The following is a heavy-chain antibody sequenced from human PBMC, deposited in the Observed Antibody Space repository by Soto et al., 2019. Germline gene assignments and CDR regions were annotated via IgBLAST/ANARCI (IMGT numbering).Heavy chain of an antibody. CDR1: GGSFSGYS. Sequence: QVQLQQWGAVLLKPSATLSLTCAVYGGSFSGYSWTWIRQPPGTGLEWDGEMNHSGSTNYNPSLKSRVTISVDTSKNQFSLKLSSVTAADTAVYYCARDKITCLFDYWGQGTLVTVSS. CDR2: MNHSGST. J-gene: IGHJ4*02. V-gene: IGHV4-34*01. D-gene: IGHD3-10*01. CDR3: ARDKITCLFDY.